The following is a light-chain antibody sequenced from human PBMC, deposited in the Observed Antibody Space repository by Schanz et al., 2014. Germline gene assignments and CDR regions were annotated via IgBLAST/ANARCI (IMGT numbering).Light chain of an antibody. CDR1: QTVFYSSNNKNY. J-gene: IGKJ4*01. CDR3: QQRSNWPLT. V-gene: IGKV4-1*01. CDR2: WAS. Sequence: DIVMTQSPDSLAVSLGERATINCKSSQTVFYSSNNKNYLAWYQQKPGQPPKLLIYWASTRESGVPDRFSGSGSGADFTLTSSSLQAEDFAGYHCQQRSNWPLTFGGGTKVEIK.